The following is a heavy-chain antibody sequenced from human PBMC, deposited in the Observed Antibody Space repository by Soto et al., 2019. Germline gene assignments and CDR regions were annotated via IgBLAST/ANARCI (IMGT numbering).Heavy chain of an antibody. CDR1: GGSISSSSYY. Sequence: SETLSLTCTVSGGSISSSSYYWAWIRQPPGKGLEWIGSIYYSGSTYYNPSLESRVTISVDPTKNHFSLKLTSVTAADTAVYYCAPITMIVVVTSDAFDIWGQGTMVTVSS. CDR2: IYYSGST. V-gene: IGHV4-39*01. D-gene: IGHD3-22*01. J-gene: IGHJ3*02. CDR3: APITMIVVVTSDAFDI.